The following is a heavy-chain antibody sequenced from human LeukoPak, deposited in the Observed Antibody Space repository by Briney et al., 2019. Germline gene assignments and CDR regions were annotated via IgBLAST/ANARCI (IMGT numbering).Heavy chain of an antibody. V-gene: IGHV4-4*07. CDR2: IYTSGST. CDR1: GGSISSYY. Sequence: SETLSLTCTVSGGSISSYYWSWIRQPAGKGLEWIGRIYTSGSTNYNPSLKSRVTMSVDTSKNQFSLKLSSVPAADTAVYYCARDRLGTIFGASYYMDVWGKGTTVTVSS. D-gene: IGHD3-3*01. CDR3: ARDRLGTIFGASYYMDV. J-gene: IGHJ6*03.